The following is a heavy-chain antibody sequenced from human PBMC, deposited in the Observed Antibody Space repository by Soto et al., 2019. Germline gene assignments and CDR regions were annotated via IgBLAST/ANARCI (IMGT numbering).Heavy chain of an antibody. Sequence: SVKVSCKASGGTVSSYAISWVQQAPGQGLEWMGGIIPIFGTANYAQKFQGRVTITADKSTSTAYMELSSLRSEDTAVYYCARLQIGDEGYYFDYWGQGTLVTVSS. D-gene: IGHD3-10*01. CDR1: GGTVSSYA. CDR3: ARLQIGDEGYYFDY. CDR2: IIPIFGTA. J-gene: IGHJ4*02. V-gene: IGHV1-69*06.